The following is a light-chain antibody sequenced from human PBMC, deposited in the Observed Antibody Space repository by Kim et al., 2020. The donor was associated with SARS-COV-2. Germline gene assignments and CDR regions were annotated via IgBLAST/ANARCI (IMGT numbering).Light chain of an antibody. CDR3: QQYNNWPRT. J-gene: IGKJ2*01. CDR2: GAS. CDR1: QTVSSN. Sequence: SVSPAKRATLSCMASQTVSSNLACYQQKPDQAPRPLIYGASTSATGIPASFSGSGSGTEFTLTISSLQSGDFAVYYCQQYNNWPRTFGQETKLEI. V-gene: IGKV3-15*01.